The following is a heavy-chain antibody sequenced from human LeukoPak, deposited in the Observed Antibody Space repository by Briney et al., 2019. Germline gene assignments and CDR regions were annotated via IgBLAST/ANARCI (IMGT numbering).Heavy chain of an antibody. CDR3: ARLYYDSLGYGVDP. J-gene: IGHJ5*02. CDR1: GDSINNYY. V-gene: IGHV4-59*01. CDR2: VSSTGIA. D-gene: IGHD3-22*01. Sequence: SETLSLTCTVSGDSINNYYWTWIRQPPGKGLEWIGYVSSTGIANYNPSLKSRLTISPDTSKNQFSLKLTSVTAADTAVYFCARLYYDSLGYGVDPWGQGLPITVTS.